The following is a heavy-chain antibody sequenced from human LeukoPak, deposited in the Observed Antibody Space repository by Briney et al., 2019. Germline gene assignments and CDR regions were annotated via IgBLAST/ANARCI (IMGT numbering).Heavy chain of an antibody. CDR2: ISYDGSNR. Sequence: GGSLRLSCAASGFTFSSYGMHWVRQAPGKGLEWVAVISYDGSNRYYADSVKGRFTISRDNSKNTLYLQMNSLRAEDTAVYYCAKGGNGDYWGQGTLVTVSS. V-gene: IGHV3-30*18. CDR3: AKGGNGDY. D-gene: IGHD4-23*01. J-gene: IGHJ4*02. CDR1: GFTFSSYG.